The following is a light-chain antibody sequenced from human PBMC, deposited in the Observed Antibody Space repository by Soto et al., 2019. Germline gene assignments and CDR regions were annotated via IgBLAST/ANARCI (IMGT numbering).Light chain of an antibody. J-gene: IGKJ4*01. CDR1: QSLSLN. CDR3: QPYNSWPLT. CDR2: GAS. Sequence: EVVMTQSPATLYVSPGERATLFCRATQSLSLNLAWYQHKPGQAPMLLIYGASNRAPGIPASFSARGTKTDFTLTITSLQPEDRDIYYCQPYNSWPLTFGVGTKVQI. V-gene: IGKV3-15*01.